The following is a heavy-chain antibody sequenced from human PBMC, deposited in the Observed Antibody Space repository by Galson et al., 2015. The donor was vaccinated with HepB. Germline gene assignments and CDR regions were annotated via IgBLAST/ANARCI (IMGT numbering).Heavy chain of an antibody. J-gene: IGHJ4*02. Sequence: TLSLTCTVSGGSISSGGYYWSWIRQHPGKGLEWIGYIYYSGSTYYNPSLKSRVTISVDTSKNQFSLKLSSVTAADTAVYYCARDPGEYCSGGSCLTTGFDYWGQGTLVTVSS. CDR2: IYYSGST. CDR3: ARDPGEYCSGGSCLTTGFDY. CDR1: GGSISSGGYY. V-gene: IGHV4-31*03. D-gene: IGHD2-15*01.